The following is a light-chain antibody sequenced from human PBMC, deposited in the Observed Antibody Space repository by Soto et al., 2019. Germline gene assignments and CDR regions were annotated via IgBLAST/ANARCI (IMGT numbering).Light chain of an antibody. V-gene: IGLV2-14*01. CDR2: DVS. J-gene: IGLJ1*01. CDR1: YSDVGTYNY. CDR3: SSYTSTSPYV. Sequence: QSALTQPASVSGSPGQSITISCTGSYSDVGTYNYVSWYQHHPGKAPKLMIYDVSTRPSGISNRFSGSKSGNTASLTISGLQTEDEADYYCSSYTSTSPYVFGTGTKLTVL.